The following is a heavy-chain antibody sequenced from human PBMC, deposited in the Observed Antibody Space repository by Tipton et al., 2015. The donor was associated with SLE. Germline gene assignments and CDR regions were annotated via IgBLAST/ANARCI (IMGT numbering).Heavy chain of an antibody. CDR3: ARRGSSSSGYYYYYMDV. Sequence: TLSLTCAVYGGSFSGYYWSWIRQPPGKGLEWIGEINHSGSTNYNPSLKSRVTISVDTSKNQFSLKLSSVTAADTAVYYCARRGSSSSGYYYYYMDVWGKGTTVTVSS. J-gene: IGHJ6*03. V-gene: IGHV4-34*01. D-gene: IGHD6-6*01. CDR1: GGSFSGYY. CDR2: INHSGST.